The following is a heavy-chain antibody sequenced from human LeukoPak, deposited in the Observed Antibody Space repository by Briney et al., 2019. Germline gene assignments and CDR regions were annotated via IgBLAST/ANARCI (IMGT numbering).Heavy chain of an antibody. D-gene: IGHD2-15*01. Sequence: PGGSLRLSCAASGFTFSSYAMSWVRQAPGKGLEWVSGISGSGGSTDNADSVKDRFTISRDNSKNTLYLQMNSLRAEDTAVYYCASGRYPYWGQGALVTVSS. CDR2: ISGSGGST. V-gene: IGHV3-23*01. J-gene: IGHJ4*02. CDR3: ASGRYPY. CDR1: GFTFSSYA.